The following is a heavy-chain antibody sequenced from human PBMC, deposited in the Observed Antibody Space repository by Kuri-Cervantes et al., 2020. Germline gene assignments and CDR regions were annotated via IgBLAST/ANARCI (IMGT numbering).Heavy chain of an antibody. CDR1: GFTFSSYA. Sequence: GESLKISCAASGFTFSSYAMHWVRQAPGKGLEWVSYISSSSSTIYYADSVKGRFTISRDNAKNSLYLQMNSLRAEDTALYYCAKDIFTMVRGVIEDWGQGTLVTVSS. D-gene: IGHD3-10*01. CDR2: ISSSSSTI. J-gene: IGHJ4*02. V-gene: IGHV3-48*04. CDR3: AKDIFTMVRGVIED.